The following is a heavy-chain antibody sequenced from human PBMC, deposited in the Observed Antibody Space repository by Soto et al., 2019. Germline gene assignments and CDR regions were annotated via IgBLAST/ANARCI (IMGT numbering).Heavy chain of an antibody. CDR1: GFTFNIYA. D-gene: IGHD6-19*01. V-gene: IGHV3-23*01. J-gene: IGHJ4*02. Sequence: EVRLLESGGGLVQPGGSLRLSCAASGFTFNIYAMNWVRQAPGKGLEWVSSISGGGGTTYYADSMKGRFTISRDNSKNTLFLQMSSLRAEDTAVYYSAKGRGDNSGRRAYDYWGQGTLVTVSS. CDR3: AKGRGDNSGRRAYDY. CDR2: ISGGGGTT.